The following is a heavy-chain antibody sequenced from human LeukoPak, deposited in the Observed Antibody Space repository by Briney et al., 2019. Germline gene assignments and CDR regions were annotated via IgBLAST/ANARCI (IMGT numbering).Heavy chain of an antibody. CDR2: ISSSSSTI. J-gene: IGHJ4*02. V-gene: IGHV3-48*01. CDR3: ARGPSGYHNT. D-gene: IGHD5-12*01. CDR1: GFTFSSYG. Sequence: GGSLRLSCAASGFTFSSYGMTWVRQAPGKGLEWVSYISSSSSTIYYADSVKGRFTISRDNSKNTLYLQMNSLRAEDTAVYYCARGPSGYHNTGGQGTLVTVSS.